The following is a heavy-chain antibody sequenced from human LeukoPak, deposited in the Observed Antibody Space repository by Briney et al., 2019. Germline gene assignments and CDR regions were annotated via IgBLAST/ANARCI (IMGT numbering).Heavy chain of an antibody. V-gene: IGHV4-34*01. CDR2: INHSGST. J-gene: IGHJ4*02. CDR3: ARVHYDYVWGSYRYTDTFDY. D-gene: IGHD3-16*02. CDR1: GGSFSGYY. Sequence: SETLSLTCAVYGGSFSGYYWSWIRQPPGKGLEWIGEINHSGSTNYNPSLKSRVTISVDTSKNQFSLKLSSVTAADTAVYYCARVHYDYVWGSYRYTDTFDYWGQGTLVTVSS.